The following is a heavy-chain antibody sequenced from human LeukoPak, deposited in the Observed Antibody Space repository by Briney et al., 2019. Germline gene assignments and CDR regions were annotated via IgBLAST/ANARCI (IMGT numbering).Heavy chain of an antibody. V-gene: IGHV4-61*02. CDR1: GGSISRGSYY. CDR2: IYTSGST. D-gene: IGHD3-9*01. J-gene: IGHJ4*02. CDR3: ARGEYYDILTGLVFDY. Sequence: SETLSLTCTVSGGSISRGSYYWSWIRQPAGKGLEWIGRIYTSGSTNYNPSLKSRVTISVDTSKNQFSLKLSSVTAADTAVYYCARGEYYDILTGLVFDYWGQGTLVTVSS.